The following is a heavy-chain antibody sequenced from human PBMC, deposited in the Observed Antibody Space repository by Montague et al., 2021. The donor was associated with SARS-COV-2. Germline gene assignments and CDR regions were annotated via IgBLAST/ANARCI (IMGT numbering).Heavy chain of an antibody. CDR2: IYYTGST. J-gene: IGHJ5*02. V-gene: IGHV4-59*01. Sequence: SETLSLTCTVSGGSITSYYWSWIRQPPGKGLEWIGHIYYTGSTNYNPSLKSRGTISVDKSKNQFSLGLSSVTAADTAVYYCARSGFYDLLTGYSFGSIDPWGQGTLVTVSS. CDR3: ARSGFYDLLTGYSFGSIDP. CDR1: GGSITSYY. D-gene: IGHD3-9*01.